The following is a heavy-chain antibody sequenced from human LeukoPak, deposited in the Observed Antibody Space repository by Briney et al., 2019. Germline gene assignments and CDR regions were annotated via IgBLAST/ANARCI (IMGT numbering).Heavy chain of an antibody. CDR3: ARDGGNWGDTDY. CDR1: GYTFTSYH. CDR2: IDPGYTAT. J-gene: IGHJ4*02. Sequence: ASVKVSCKASGYTFTSYHIHWVRQAPGQGLEWMGIIDPGYTATNYAQKFQGRVTMTSDTSTSEVYMELSSLRFEDTAVYYCARDGGNWGDTDYWGQGTLVTVSS. V-gene: IGHV1-46*01. D-gene: IGHD7-27*01.